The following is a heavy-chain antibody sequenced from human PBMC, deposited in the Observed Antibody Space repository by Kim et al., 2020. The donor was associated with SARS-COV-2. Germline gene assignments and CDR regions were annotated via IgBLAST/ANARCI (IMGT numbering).Heavy chain of an antibody. D-gene: IGHD2-21*01. CDR2: IWYDGSNK. J-gene: IGHJ3*02. CDR1: GFTFSSYG. CDR3: ARGPNCGGDCYRDAFDI. V-gene: IGHV3-33*01. Sequence: GGSLRLSCAASGFTFSSYGMHWVRQAPGKGLEWVAVIWYDGSNKYYADSVKGRFTISRDNSKNTLYLQMNSLRAEDTAVYYCARGPNCGGDCYRDAFDIWGQGTMVTVSS.